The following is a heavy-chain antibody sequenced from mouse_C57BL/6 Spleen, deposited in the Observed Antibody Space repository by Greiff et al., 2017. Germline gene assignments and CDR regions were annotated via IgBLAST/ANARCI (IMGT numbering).Heavy chain of an antibody. Sequence: VQLQQPGAELVMPGASVKLSCKASGYTFPSYWMHWVKQRPGQGLEWIGEIDPSDSYTNYNQKFKGKSTLTVDKSSSTAYMQLSSLTSEDSAVYYCARYSPIYYDYDRAMDDWGQGTSVTVSS. D-gene: IGHD2-4*01. CDR3: ARYSPIYYDYDRAMDD. CDR2: IDPSDSYT. J-gene: IGHJ4*01. V-gene: IGHV1-69*01. CDR1: GYTFPSYW.